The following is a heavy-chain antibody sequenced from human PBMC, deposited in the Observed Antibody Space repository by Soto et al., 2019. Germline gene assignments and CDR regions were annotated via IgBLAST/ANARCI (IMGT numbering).Heavy chain of an antibody. Sequence: PSGTRSPTWNFSVYSIANANNLGGIRRPPGKGLKWFWRFHPNGRNYDNPSLKSRVTISLATSNNTISLRLTSVTAADTAMYYCARTLLIVYTIIPDDFDLWGRGTLVTVSS. CDR3: ARTLLIVYTIIPDDFDL. D-gene: IGHD3-16*02. CDR2: FHPNGRN. J-gene: IGHJ4*02. CDR1: VYSIANANN. V-gene: IGHV4-38-2*02.